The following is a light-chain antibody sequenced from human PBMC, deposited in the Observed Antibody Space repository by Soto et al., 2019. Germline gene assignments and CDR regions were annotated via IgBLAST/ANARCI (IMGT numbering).Light chain of an antibody. V-gene: IGKV3-11*01. CDR1: QSVSSY. J-gene: IGKJ5*01. CDR3: QQRSSWPIT. Sequence: EIVLTQSPATLSLSPGERATLSCRASQSVSSYLAWHQQKPGQAPSLLIYDASNRATGIPARFSGSGSGTDFTLTISSLEPEDFAVYYCQQRSSWPITFGQGTRLEIK. CDR2: DAS.